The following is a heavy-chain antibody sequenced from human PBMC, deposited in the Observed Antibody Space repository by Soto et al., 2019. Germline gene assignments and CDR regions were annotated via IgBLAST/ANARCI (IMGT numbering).Heavy chain of an antibody. J-gene: IGHJ4*02. CDR1: GGTFSSYR. V-gene: IGHV1-69*13. CDR3: AGTYYYDSSGYYYFDY. Sequence: SSVKVSCKASGGTFSSYRINWVRQAPGQGLEWVGGIVPIYRTADYAQKFPGRVTITADESTSTAYMELSSLRSEDTAVYYCAGTYYYDSSGYYYFDYWGQGTLVTVSS. D-gene: IGHD3-22*01. CDR2: IVPIYRTA.